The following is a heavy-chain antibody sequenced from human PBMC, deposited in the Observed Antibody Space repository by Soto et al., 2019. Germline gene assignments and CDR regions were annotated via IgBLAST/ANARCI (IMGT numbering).Heavy chain of an antibody. J-gene: IGHJ3*01. CDR1: GFSLSTSGVG. Sequence: QITLKESGPTLVKPTQTLTLTCTFSGFSLSTSGVGVGWIRQPPGKALEWLALIYWDDDKRCGPSLKSRLTLPNETPQNHAILTMTKLDPVATATYYCVLLTRQDGSGSYNFLGQGTIVSVSS. CDR2: IYWDDDK. V-gene: IGHV2-5*05. D-gene: IGHD3-10*01. CDR3: VLLTRQDGSGSYNF.